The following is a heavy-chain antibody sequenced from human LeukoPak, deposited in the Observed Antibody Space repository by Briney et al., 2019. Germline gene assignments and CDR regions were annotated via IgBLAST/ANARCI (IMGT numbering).Heavy chain of an antibody. CDR1: GFTVSSKY. V-gene: IGHV3-53*01. CDR3: ARVQLRSGAFDI. J-gene: IGHJ3*02. CDR2: IYSGGST. Sequence: QPGGSLRLSCAASGFTVSSKYMSWVRQAPGKGLEWVSVIYSGGSTYYADSVKGRFTISRDNSKNSLYLQMNSLRAEDTAVYYCARVQLRSGAFDIWGQGTMVTVSS. D-gene: IGHD5-18*01.